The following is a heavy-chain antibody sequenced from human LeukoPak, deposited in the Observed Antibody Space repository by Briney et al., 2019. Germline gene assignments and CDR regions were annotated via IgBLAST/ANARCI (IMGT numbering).Heavy chain of an antibody. CDR3: AKDGFDYYDSSGYYYFDY. Sequence: GGSLRLSCAGSGFMFSNHAMSWVRQAPGKGLEWVSGISTRGGGIYYADSVKGRFTISRDNSKNTLYLQMKSLRAEDTAVYYCAKDGFDYYDSSGYYYFDYRGQGTLVTVSS. CDR2: ISTRGGGI. D-gene: IGHD3-22*01. J-gene: IGHJ4*02. CDR1: GFMFSNHA. V-gene: IGHV3-23*01.